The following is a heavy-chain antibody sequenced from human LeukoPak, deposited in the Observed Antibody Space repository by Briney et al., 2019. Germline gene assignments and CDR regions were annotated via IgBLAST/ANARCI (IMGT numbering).Heavy chain of an antibody. D-gene: IGHD6-13*01. CDR3: ARVTGYVMEDYFDY. CDR2: IYYSGST. Sequence: SETLSLTCIVSTGSISGYYWSWIRQPPGKGLEWIGYIYYSGSTNYNPSLKSRVTISVDTSKNQFSLRLSSVTAADTAVYYCARVTGYVMEDYFDYWGQGTLVTVSS. J-gene: IGHJ4*02. V-gene: IGHV4-59*01. CDR1: TGSISGYY.